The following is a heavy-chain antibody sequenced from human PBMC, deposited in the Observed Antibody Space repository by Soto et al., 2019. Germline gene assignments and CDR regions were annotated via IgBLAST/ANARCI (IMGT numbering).Heavy chain of an antibody. V-gene: IGHV1-18*04. J-gene: IGHJ3*02. CDR1: GYTLTNYG. D-gene: IGHD5-12*01. CDR3: ATDGPSNSGNLYAFDI. Sequence: QAQLVQSGAEVKKSGASVRVSCKASGYTLTNYGVTWVRQAPGQGLEWLGRVTPYKADTNSAQNLQGRVTMATDTSTNTPSLELRSLRSDDTAVYFCATDGPSNSGNLYAFDIWGQGTMVTVSA. CDR2: VTPYKADT.